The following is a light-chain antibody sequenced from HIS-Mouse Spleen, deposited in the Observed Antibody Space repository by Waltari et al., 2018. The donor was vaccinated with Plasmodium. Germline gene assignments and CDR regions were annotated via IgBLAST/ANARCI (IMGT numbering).Light chain of an antibody. CDR3: QHYNNWPFT. J-gene: IGKJ3*01. V-gene: IGKV3-15*01. CDR1: QSVSSN. Sequence: EIVMTQSPATLSVSPGERATLSCRASQSVSSNLAWYQQKPGQAPRLLIYGASTRATGIPARFGGSGSGTEFTLTISSLQSEDFAVYYCQHYNNWPFTFGPGTKVDIK. CDR2: GAS.